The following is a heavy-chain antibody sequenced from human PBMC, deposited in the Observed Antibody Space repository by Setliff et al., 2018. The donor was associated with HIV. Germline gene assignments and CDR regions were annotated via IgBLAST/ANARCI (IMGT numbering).Heavy chain of an antibody. CDR1: GYRFSNYW. D-gene: IGHD6-13*01. J-gene: IGHJ4*02. Sequence: GESLKISCQGSGYRFSNYWIGWVRQMPGKGLQWMGIIYPADSDIRYGPSFQGQVTISADKSLNTAYLQWSSLRASDTAMYYCARQKAGIGYGVQYYIDFWGQGTLVTVSS. V-gene: IGHV5-51*01. CDR2: IYPADSDI. CDR3: ARQKAGIGYGVQYYIDF.